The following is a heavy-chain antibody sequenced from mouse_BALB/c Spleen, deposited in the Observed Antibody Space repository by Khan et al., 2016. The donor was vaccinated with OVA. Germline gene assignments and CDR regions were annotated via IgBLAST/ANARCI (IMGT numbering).Heavy chain of an antibody. Sequence: EVQLQESGGGLVKPGGSLKLSCAASGFTFSNYGVSWVRQTPEKRLAWVASISSGDTTYYPDSVKGRFTISRDNARNILYLQMSSLRSEDTAMYYCARDYWFAYWGQGTLVTVSA. CDR2: ISSGDTT. CDR3: ARDYWFAY. J-gene: IGHJ3*01. CDR1: GFTFSNYG. V-gene: IGHV5-6-5*01.